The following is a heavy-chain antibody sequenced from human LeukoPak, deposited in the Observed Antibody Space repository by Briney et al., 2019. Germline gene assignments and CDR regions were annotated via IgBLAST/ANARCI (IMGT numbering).Heavy chain of an antibody. CDR3: AKGSGYCSSTSCSTYNWFDP. V-gene: IGHV3-43*01. Sequence: GGSLRLSCAASGFTFDDYTMHWVRQAPGKGLEWVSLISWDGGSTYYADSVKGRFTISRDNSKNSLYLQMNSLRTEDTALYYCAKGSGYCSSTSCSTYNWFDPWGQGTLVTVSS. CDR1: GFTFDDYT. CDR2: ISWDGGST. D-gene: IGHD2-2*01. J-gene: IGHJ5*02.